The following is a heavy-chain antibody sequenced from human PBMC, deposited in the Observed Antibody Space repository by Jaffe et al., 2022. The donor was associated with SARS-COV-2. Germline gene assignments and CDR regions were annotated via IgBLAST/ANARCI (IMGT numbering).Heavy chain of an antibody. CDR2: ISYNGGT. D-gene: IGHD1-20*01. J-gene: IGHJ3*02. Sequence: QVQLQESGPGLVRPSETLSLTCAISGGSISNYHWGWIRQPPGRGLEWIGYISYNGGTSYNPSLESRVTISIGTSRNQFSLKLTSVTAADTAVYYCARIITGTSAYDIWGQGTMVTVS. V-gene: IGHV4-59*01. CDR1: GGSISNYH. CDR3: ARIITGTSAYDI.